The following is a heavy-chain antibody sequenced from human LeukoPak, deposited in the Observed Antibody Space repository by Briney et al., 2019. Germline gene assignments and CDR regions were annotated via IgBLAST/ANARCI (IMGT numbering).Heavy chain of an antibody. J-gene: IGHJ6*02. CDR2: IYYSGST. V-gene: IGHV4-61*01. D-gene: IGHD6-13*01. Sequence: PSETLSLTCTVSGGSISSSSYFWGWIRQPPGKGLEWIGYIYYSGSTNYNPSLKSRVTISVDTSKNQFSLKLSSVTAADTAVYYCARELYSSSWYYYYGMDVWGQGTTVTVSS. CDR1: GGSISSSSYF. CDR3: ARELYSSSWYYYYGMDV.